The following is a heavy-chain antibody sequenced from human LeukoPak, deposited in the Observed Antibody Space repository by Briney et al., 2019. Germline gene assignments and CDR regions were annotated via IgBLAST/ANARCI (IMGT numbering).Heavy chain of an antibody. J-gene: IGHJ3*02. CDR3: ARDFRTFFYDSSGPPNDAFDI. D-gene: IGHD3-22*01. V-gene: IGHV3-11*04. CDR1: GFTFSDYY. Sequence: GGSLRLSCAASGFTFSDYYMSWIRQAPGKGLEWVSYISRSGTTIYYADSVKGRFTISRDNAKSSLYLQMNSLRAEDTAVYYCARDFRTFFYDSSGPPNDAFDIWDQGTMVTVSS. CDR2: ISRSGTTI.